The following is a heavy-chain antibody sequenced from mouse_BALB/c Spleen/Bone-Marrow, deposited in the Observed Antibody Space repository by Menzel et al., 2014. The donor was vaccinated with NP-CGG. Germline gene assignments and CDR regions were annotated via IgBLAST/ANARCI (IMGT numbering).Heavy chain of an antibody. CDR1: GYTFTSYW. CDR2: INPSNGRT. V-gene: IGHV1S81*02. CDR3: ARERYDYDWKDY. J-gene: IGHJ2*01. Sequence: QVQLQQSGAELVKPGAPVKLSCKASGYTFTSYWMHWVKQRPGQGLEWIGEINPSNGRTNYNEKFKSKATLTVDKSSSTAYMQLSSLTSEDSAVYYCARERYDYDWKDYWGQGTTLTVSS. D-gene: IGHD2-4*01.